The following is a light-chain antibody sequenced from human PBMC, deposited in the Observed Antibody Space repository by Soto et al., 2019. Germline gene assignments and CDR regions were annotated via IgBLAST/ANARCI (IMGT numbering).Light chain of an antibody. CDR2: KAS. Sequence: DMQMTQSPSTLSASVGDRVTITCRASQSISSWLAWYQQKPGKAPKLLIYKASSLESGVPSRFSGSGSGTEFTLTISSLQPDDFATYYCQQYKTYSRTFGQGTNLEVK. CDR1: QSISSW. V-gene: IGKV1-5*03. J-gene: IGKJ2*01. CDR3: QQYKTYSRT.